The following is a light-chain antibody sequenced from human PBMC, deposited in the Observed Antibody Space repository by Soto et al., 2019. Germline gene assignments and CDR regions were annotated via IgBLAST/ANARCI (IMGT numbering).Light chain of an antibody. Sequence: EIVMTQSPATLSVSPGERATLSCRASQSVSSNLAWYQQKPGQAPRLLIYGASTRATGIPARFSGSGSGTEFTLTISGLQSEDFAVYYCQQSNNWPDTFGGGTKVDIK. CDR2: GAS. CDR3: QQSNNWPDT. J-gene: IGKJ4*01. CDR1: QSVSSN. V-gene: IGKV3-15*01.